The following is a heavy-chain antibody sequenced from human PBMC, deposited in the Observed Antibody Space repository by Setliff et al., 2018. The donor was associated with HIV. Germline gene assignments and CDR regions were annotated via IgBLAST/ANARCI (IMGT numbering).Heavy chain of an antibody. CDR2: INVGKGDT. CDR1: GYTFTTYS. V-gene: IGHV1-3*01. D-gene: IGHD2-15*01. Sequence: GASVKVSCKTSGYTFTTYSIHWVRQAPGQSLEWMGWINVGKGDTKYSQELQGRITITTDTSANTAYMELSSLRSDDTAVYFCARGALLAVFDFDHWGRGTLVTVS. CDR3: ARGALLAVFDFDH. J-gene: IGHJ4*01.